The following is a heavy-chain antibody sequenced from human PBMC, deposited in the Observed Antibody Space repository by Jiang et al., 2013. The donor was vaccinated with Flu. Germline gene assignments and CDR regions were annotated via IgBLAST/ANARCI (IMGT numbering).Heavy chain of an antibody. D-gene: IGHD4-17*01. CDR2: ISAYNGNT. CDR3: ARDDARRSEPHGTT. Sequence: GAEVKKPGASVKVSCKASGYTFTSYGISWVRQAPGQGLEWMGWISAYNGNTNYAQKLQGRVTMTTDTSTSTVYMELRSLRSDDTVVYYCARDDARRSEPHGTTWGQGTLVTVSS. CDR1: GYTFTSYG. V-gene: IGHV1-18*04. J-gene: IGHJ4*02.